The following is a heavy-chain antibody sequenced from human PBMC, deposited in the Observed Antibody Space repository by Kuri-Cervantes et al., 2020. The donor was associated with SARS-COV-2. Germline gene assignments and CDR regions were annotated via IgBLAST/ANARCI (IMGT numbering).Heavy chain of an antibody. V-gene: IGHV3-23*01. CDR1: GFDFSSYI. J-gene: IGHJ3*02. D-gene: IGHD3-22*01. Sequence: LSLTCAASGFDFSSYIMFWVRQAPGKGLEWVSAISGSGGSTYYADSVKGRFTISRDNSKNTLYLQMNSLRAEDTAVYYCANLQWLLIDDAFDIWGQGTMVTVSS. CDR3: ANLQWLLIDDAFDI. CDR2: ISGSGGST.